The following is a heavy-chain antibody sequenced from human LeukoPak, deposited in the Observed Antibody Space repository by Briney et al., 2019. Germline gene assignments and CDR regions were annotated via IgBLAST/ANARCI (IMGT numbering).Heavy chain of an antibody. CDR1: GFTFSSYA. J-gene: IGHJ4*02. V-gene: IGHV3-23*01. Sequence: GGSLRLSCAASGFTFSSYAMSWVRQAPGKGLEWVSAISGSGGSTYYADSVKGRFTISRDNSKNTLYLQMNSLRAEDTAVYYCAKESNGSESYYRNYFDYWGQGTLVTVSS. CDR3: AKESNGSESYYRNYFDY. CDR2: ISGSGGST. D-gene: IGHD3-10*01.